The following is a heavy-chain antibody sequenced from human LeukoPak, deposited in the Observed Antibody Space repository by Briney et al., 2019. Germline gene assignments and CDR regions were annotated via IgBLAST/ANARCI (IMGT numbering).Heavy chain of an antibody. V-gene: IGHV3-15*01. CDR3: TTDVLLIVGAQILGSYFDY. CDR1: GFTFSNAW. J-gene: IGHJ4*02. D-gene: IGHD1-26*01. Sequence: PGGSLRLSCAASGFTFSNAWMSWVRQAPGKGLEWVGRIKSKTDGGTTDYAAPVKGRFTISRDDSKNTLYLQMNSLKTEDTAVYYCTTDVLLIVGAQILGSYFDYWGQGTLVTVSS. CDR2: IKSKTDGGTT.